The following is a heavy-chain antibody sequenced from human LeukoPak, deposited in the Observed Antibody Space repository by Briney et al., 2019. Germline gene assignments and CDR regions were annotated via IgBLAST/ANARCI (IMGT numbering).Heavy chain of an antibody. CDR3: ARGVWPNDFWSGYRLGYYYYYMDV. CDR1: GYTFTSYG. J-gene: IGHJ6*03. CDR2: ISAYNGNT. V-gene: IGHV1-18*01. D-gene: IGHD3-3*01. Sequence: ASVKVSCKASGYTFTSYGISWVRQAPGQGLEWMGWISAYNGNTNYAQKLQGRVTMTTDTSTSTAYMELRSLRSDDTAVYYCARGVWPNDFWSGYRLGYYYYYMDVWGKGTTVTVSS.